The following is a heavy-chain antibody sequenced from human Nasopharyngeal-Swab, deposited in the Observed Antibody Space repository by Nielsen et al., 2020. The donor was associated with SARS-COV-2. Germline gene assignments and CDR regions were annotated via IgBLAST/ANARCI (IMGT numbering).Heavy chain of an antibody. V-gene: IGHV3-74*01. CDR2: ISSDGKTI. CDR1: GFTFSTSW. D-gene: IGHD3-16*01. CDR3: ARDGGYGYWYFDL. Sequence: GVLKISCAASGFTFSTSWMHWVRQAPGKGLVWVSRISSDGKTIDYADSVKGRFTISRDNTKSTLYLQVNSLRAEDTAVYYCARDGGYGYWYFDLWGRGTLVTVSS. J-gene: IGHJ2*01.